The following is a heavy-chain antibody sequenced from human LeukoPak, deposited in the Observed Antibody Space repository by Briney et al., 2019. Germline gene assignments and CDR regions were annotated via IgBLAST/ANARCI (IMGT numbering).Heavy chain of an antibody. J-gene: IGHJ3*02. V-gene: IGHV1-2*02. CDR3: ASNLVVVSGDAFDI. Sequence: ASVKVSCKASGYTFTGYYMHWVRQAPGQGLEWMEWINPNSGGTNYAQKFQGRVTMTRDTSISTAYMELSSLRSEDTAVYYCASNLVVVSGDAFDIWGQGTMVTVSS. CDR2: INPNSGGT. D-gene: IGHD2-21*01. CDR1: GYTFTGYY.